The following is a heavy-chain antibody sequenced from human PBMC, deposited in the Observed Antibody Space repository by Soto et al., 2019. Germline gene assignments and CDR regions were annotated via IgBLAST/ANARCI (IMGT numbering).Heavy chain of an antibody. J-gene: IGHJ4*02. Sequence: ASVKVSCKASGYTFTSYYISWVRQAPGQGLEWMGWISGYNGNTNYAQKLQGRVTITRDMSTSTAYMELSSLRSEDTAVYYCAADYSNGVDWGQGTLVTVSS. D-gene: IGHD4-4*01. CDR1: GYTFTSYY. V-gene: IGHV1-18*01. CDR3: AADYSNGVD. CDR2: ISGYNGNT.